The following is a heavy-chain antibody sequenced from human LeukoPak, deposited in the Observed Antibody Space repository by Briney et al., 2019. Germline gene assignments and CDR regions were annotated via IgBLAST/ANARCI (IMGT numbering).Heavy chain of an antibody. D-gene: IGHD6-13*01. CDR2: INHSGST. J-gene: IGHJ5*02. Sequence: SETLSLTCAVYGGSFSGYYWSWIRQPPGKGLEWIGEINHSGSTNYNPSLKSRVTISVDTSKNQFSLKLSSVTAADTAVYYCARGAAAGTVMRRKQNWFDPWGQGTLVTVSS. CDR1: GGSFSGYY. V-gene: IGHV4-34*01. CDR3: ARGAAAGTVMRRKQNWFDP.